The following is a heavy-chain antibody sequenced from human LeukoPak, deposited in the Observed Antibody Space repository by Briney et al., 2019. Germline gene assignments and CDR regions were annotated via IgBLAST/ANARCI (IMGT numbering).Heavy chain of an antibody. J-gene: IGHJ4*02. CDR2: INPNSGGT. V-gene: IGHV1-2*02. D-gene: IGHD3-9*01. CDR1: GYTFTGYY. Sequence: ASVKVSCKASGYTFTGYYMHWVRQAPGQGLEWMGWINPNSGGTNYAQKFQGRVTMTRDTSISTAYMELSRLGSDDTAVYYCARAALYYDILTGPFRFDYWGQGTLVTVSS. CDR3: ARAALYYDILTGPFRFDY.